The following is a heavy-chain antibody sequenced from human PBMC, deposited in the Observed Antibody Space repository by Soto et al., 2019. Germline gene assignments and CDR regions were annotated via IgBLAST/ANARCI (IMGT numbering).Heavy chain of an antibody. J-gene: IGHJ4*02. CDR1: GFTFSSYA. CDR3: ARGGHDYSNPDIDY. V-gene: IGHV3-23*01. CDR2: ISGSGGST. Sequence: GGSLRLSCAASGFTFSSYAMSWVRQAPGKGLEWVSAISGSGGSTYYADSVKGRFTISRDNSKNTLYLQMNSLRAEDTAVYYCARGGHDYSNPDIDYWGQGTLVTVSS. D-gene: IGHD4-4*01.